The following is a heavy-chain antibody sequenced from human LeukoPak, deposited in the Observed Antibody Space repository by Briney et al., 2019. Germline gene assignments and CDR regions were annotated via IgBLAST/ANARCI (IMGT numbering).Heavy chain of an antibody. CDR1: GFTFSNYG. V-gene: IGHV3-30*02. CDR2: IRYDGSDK. J-gene: IGHJ5*02. D-gene: IGHD2-2*02. Sequence: GGSLRLSCAASGFTFSNYGMHWVRQAPGKGLEWVAFIRYDGSDKYYADSVKGRFTISRDNSKDTLYLQMNSLRTEDTAVYYCATGLRSGYCSSTSCYTDWFDPWGQGTLVTVSS. CDR3: ATGLRSGYCSSTSCYTDWFDP.